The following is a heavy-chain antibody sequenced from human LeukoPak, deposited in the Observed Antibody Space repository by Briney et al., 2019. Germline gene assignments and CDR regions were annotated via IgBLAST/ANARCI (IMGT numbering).Heavy chain of an antibody. CDR3: TTYYSIPVGATNVDDAFDI. D-gene: IGHD1-26*01. CDR1: GFTFSNAW. J-gene: IGHJ3*02. Sequence: GGSLGLSCAASGFTFSNAWMSWVRQAPGKGLEWVGRIKSKTDGGTTDYAAPVKGRFTISRDDSKNTLYLQMNSLKTEDTAVYYCTTYYSIPVGATNVDDAFDIWGQGTMVTVSS. CDR2: IKSKTDGGTT. V-gene: IGHV3-15*01.